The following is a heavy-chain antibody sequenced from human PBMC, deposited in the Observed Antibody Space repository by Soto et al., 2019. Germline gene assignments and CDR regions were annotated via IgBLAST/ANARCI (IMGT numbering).Heavy chain of an antibody. Sequence: EVQLVESGGGLVQPGGSLRLSCAASGFTFSSYSMNWVRQAPGKGLEWVSYISSSSSTIYYADSVKGRFTISRDNAKNSLYLQMNSLRDEDTAVYYCASPYDILTGLPTMDVWGQGTTVTVSS. CDR3: ASPYDILTGLPTMDV. V-gene: IGHV3-48*02. D-gene: IGHD3-9*01. CDR1: GFTFSSYS. J-gene: IGHJ6*01. CDR2: ISSSSSTI.